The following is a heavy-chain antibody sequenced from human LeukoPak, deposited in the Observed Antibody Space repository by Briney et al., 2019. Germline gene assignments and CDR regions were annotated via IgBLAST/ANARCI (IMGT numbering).Heavy chain of an antibody. CDR3: AKVTMIVEDY. J-gene: IGHJ4*02. CDR1: GYTFTRYG. Sequence: ASVKVSCKASGYTFTRYGITWVRQAPGQGLEWMGWISAYNGNTNYVQKLQGRVTMTRDTSTSTAYMELRSLRSDDTAVYYCAKVTMIVEDYWGQGTLVTVSS. CDR2: ISAYNGNT. D-gene: IGHD3-22*01. V-gene: IGHV1-18*01.